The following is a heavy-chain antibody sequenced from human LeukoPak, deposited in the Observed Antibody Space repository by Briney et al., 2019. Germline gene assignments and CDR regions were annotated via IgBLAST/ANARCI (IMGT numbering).Heavy chain of an antibody. CDR2: ISGSGGST. CDR3: AGDSSSWYYFDY. Sequence: PGGALRLSYAASGLTFSSYAMSWVRQAPGKGLEGVSAISGSGGSTYYADSVKGRFTISRDNSKNTLYLQMNSLRAEDTAVYYCAGDSSSWYYFDYWGQGTLVTVSS. V-gene: IGHV3-23*01. D-gene: IGHD6-13*01. J-gene: IGHJ4*02. CDR1: GLTFSSYA.